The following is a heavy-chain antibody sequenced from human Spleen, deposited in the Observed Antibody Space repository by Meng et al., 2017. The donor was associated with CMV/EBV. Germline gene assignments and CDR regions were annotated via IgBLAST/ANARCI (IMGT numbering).Heavy chain of an antibody. CDR3: ARIPLFGVVIDY. V-gene: IGHV1-2*02. CDR2: INPNSGGT. Sequence: ASVKVSCKASGYTFTSYGINWVRQAPGQGLEWMGWINPNSGGTNYAQKFQGRVTMTRDTSISTAYMELSRLRSDDTAVYYCARIPLFGVVIDYWGQGTLVTVSS. D-gene: IGHD3-3*01. CDR1: GYTFTSYG. J-gene: IGHJ4*02.